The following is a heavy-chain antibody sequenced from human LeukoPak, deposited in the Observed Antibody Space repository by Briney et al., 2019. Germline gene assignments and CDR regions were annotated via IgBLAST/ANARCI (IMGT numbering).Heavy chain of an antibody. D-gene: IGHD3-3*01. J-gene: IGHJ6*02. CDR3: ARVPADYDLWSGPTPDRPIYGMDV. CDR1: GGTFSSYA. Sequence: GASVKVSCKASGGTFSSYAISWVRQAPGQGLEWMGGIIPIFGTANYAQKFQGRVTITADESTSTAYMELSSLRSEDTAVYYCARVPADYDLWSGPTPDRPIYGMDVWGQGTTVTVSS. CDR2: IIPIFGTA. V-gene: IGHV1-69*13.